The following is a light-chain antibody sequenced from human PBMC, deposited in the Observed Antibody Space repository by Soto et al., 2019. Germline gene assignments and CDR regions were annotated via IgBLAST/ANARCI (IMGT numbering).Light chain of an antibody. CDR1: PCSTTW. CDR2: DAS. Sequence: IQMTQSPSTLSASVGDRDVITCRSSPCSTTWLAWYQQKPAKAPTLLIYDASSLESGVPSRFSGSGSGTGFTLTISSLQPDDFATYYCQQYRDSWTVGQGTKVDIK. CDR3: QQYRDSWT. V-gene: IGKV1-5*01. J-gene: IGKJ1*01.